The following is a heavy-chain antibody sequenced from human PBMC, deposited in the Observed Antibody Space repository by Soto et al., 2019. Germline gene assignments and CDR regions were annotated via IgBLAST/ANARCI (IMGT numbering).Heavy chain of an antibody. Sequence: QVQLVQSGAEVKRPGASVKVSCKAYGYTFTRYGISWVRQAPGHGLEWMGWISPYNGHTNYTQKFQGRVTMTTDTSTSTAYMEVRSLRSDDPAVYYCAKSPLFGSTYFDYWGQGTLVTVSS. D-gene: IGHD3-10*01. CDR3: AKSPLFGSTYFDY. V-gene: IGHV1-18*01. CDR2: ISPYNGHT. CDR1: GYTFTRYG. J-gene: IGHJ4*02.